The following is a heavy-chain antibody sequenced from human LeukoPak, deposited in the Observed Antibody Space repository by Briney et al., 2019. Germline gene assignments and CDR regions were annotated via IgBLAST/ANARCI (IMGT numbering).Heavy chain of an antibody. V-gene: IGHV1-18*01. D-gene: IGHD3-9*01. CDR3: ARVPLRYFGWLSAGGAFDI. CDR1: GYTFTSYG. J-gene: IGHJ3*02. CDR2: ISAYNGNT. Sequence: ASVKVSCKASGYTFTSYGISWVRQAPGQGLEWMGWISAYNGNTNYAQKLQGRVTMTTDTSTSTAYMELRSLRSDDTAVYYCARVPLRYFGWLSAGGAFDIWGQGTMVTVSS.